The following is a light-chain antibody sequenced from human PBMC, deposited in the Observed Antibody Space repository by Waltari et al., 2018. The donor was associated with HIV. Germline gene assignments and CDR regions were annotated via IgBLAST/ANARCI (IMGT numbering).Light chain of an antibody. CDR2: AAS. CDR3: QLYIEWPLT. CDR1: QSVSGN. V-gene: IGKV3-15*01. J-gene: IGKJ1*01. Sequence: EIVMTQSPGTLSVSPGQRATLSCRASQSVSGNIAWYQQKPGQAPRLLIFAASTRATGVPARFSGSGFGTEFTLSITDLQSEDFATYHCQLYIEWPLTFGQGTKV.